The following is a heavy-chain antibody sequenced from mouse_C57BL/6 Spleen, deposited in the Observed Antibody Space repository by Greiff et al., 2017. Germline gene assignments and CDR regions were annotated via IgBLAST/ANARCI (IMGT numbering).Heavy chain of an antibody. Sequence: EVQLVESGPGLVKPSQSLSLTCSVTGYSITSGYYWNWIRQFPGNKLEWMGYISYDGSNNYNPSLKNRISITRDPSKNQFFLKLNSVTTEDTATYYCAREGEGVDYWGQGTTLTVSS. V-gene: IGHV3-6*01. J-gene: IGHJ2*01. CDR3: AREGEGVDY. CDR1: GYSITSGYY. CDR2: ISYDGSN.